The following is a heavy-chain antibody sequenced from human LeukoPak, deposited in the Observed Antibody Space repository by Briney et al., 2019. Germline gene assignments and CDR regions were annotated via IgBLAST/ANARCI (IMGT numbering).Heavy chain of an antibody. J-gene: IGHJ5*02. CDR2: IYSGGST. V-gene: IGHV3-53*01. Sequence: PGGSLRLSCAASGFTVSSNYMSWVRQAPGKGLEWVSVIYSGGSTYYADSVKGRFTISRDNSKNTLYLQMNSPRAEDTAVYYCARDLRFGESYNWFDPWGQGTLVTVSS. D-gene: IGHD3-10*01. CDR1: GFTVSSNY. CDR3: ARDLRFGESYNWFDP.